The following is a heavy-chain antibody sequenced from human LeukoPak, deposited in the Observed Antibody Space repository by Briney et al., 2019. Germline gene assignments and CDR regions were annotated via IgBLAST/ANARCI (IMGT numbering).Heavy chain of an antibody. V-gene: IGHV4-4*09. J-gene: IGHJ4*02. CDR3: ARGRDEGSYYFDY. CDR2: IYTSGST. D-gene: IGHD2-21*02. Sequence: SETLSLTCTVSGGSISSYYWSWIRQPPGKGLEWIGYIYTSGSTNYNPSLKSRVTISVDTSKNQFSLKLSSVTAADTAVYYCARGRDEGSYYFDYWGQGTLVTVSS. CDR1: GGSISSYY.